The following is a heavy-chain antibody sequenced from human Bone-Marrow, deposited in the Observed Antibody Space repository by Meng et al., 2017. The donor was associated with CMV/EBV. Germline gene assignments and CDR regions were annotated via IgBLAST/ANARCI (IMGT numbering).Heavy chain of an antibody. Sequence: GSLKISCAASGFTFSSYSMNWVRQAPGKGLEWVSSISSSSSYIYYADSVKGRFTISRDNAKNSLYLQMNSLRAEDTALYYCARATLPHYFDSSGYYVAFDYWGQGNLVTVSS. CDR2: ISSSSSYI. V-gene: IGHV3-21*04. CDR3: ARATLPHYFDSSGYYVAFDY. D-gene: IGHD3-22*01. CDR1: GFTFSSYS. J-gene: IGHJ4*02.